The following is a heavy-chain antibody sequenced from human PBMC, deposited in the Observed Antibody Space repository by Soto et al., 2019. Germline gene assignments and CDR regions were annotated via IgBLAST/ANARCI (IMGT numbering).Heavy chain of an antibody. Sequence: PGGSLRLSCAASGFTFSDYYMSWIRQAPGKGLEWVSYISSSGSTIYYADSVKGRFTISRDNAKNSLYLQMNSLRAEDTAVYYCARDRDYDFWSGSSARGRYYYYGMDVWGQGTTVTVSS. D-gene: IGHD3-3*01. J-gene: IGHJ6*02. CDR3: ARDRDYDFWSGSSARGRYYYYGMDV. V-gene: IGHV3-11*01. CDR1: GFTFSDYY. CDR2: ISSSGSTI.